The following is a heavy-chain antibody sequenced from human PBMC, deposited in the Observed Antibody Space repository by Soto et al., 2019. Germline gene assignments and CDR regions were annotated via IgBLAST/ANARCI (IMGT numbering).Heavy chain of an antibody. J-gene: IGHJ6*02. CDR2: ISFDGSNK. Sequence: WGSLRLSCAASGFTFSSCSMHWVRQAPGKGLECVAVISFDGSNKYYADSVKGRFTISRDNSKNTLYLQINSLRAEDTAVYYCARGIAAAAISNYYYYYYAMDVWGQGTTVTVSS. CDR1: GFTFSSCS. V-gene: IGHV3-30-3*01. CDR3: ARGIAAAAISNYYYYYYAMDV. D-gene: IGHD6-13*01.